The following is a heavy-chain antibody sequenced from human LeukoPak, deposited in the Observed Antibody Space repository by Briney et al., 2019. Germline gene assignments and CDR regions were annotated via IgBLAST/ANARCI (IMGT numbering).Heavy chain of an antibody. Sequence: SETLSLTCTVSAGSISSYYWSWIRQPAGKGLEWIGRIYSSGITNYNPSLVSRLTMSLDTSKNQFSLKLSSVTAADTAVYYRAGEEAAAGWSAAYWGQGTLVTVSS. CDR2: IYSSGIT. J-gene: IGHJ4*02. D-gene: IGHD6-13*01. CDR1: AGSISSYY. V-gene: IGHV4-4*07. CDR3: AGEEAAAGWSAAY.